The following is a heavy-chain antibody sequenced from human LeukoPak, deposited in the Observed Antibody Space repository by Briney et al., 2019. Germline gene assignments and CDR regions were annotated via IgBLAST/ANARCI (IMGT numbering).Heavy chain of an antibody. D-gene: IGHD3/OR15-3a*01. V-gene: IGHV1-18*01. CDR3: ARGGYADIMVYSYEGNWSDP. Sequence: GASVKVSCKASGYTFTSYGISWVRQAPGQGLEWMGWISAYNGNTNYAQKLQGRVTMTTDTSTSTAYMELRSLRSDDTAVYYCARGGYADIMVYSYEGNWSDPWGKGTLSPSPQ. J-gene: IGHJ5*02. CDR2: ISAYNGNT. CDR1: GYTFTSYG.